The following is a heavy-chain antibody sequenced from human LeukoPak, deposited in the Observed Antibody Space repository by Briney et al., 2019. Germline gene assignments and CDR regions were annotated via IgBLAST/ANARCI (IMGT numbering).Heavy chain of an antibody. D-gene: IGHD5-24*01. CDR1: GFTFSSHG. Sequence: GGSLRLFCAASGFTFSSHGMHWVRQTPGKGLEWVAAVRYDGSNKYYADSVKGRLTISRDNSKNTLYLQMNSLRAEDTAVYYCARTGGRDGYGFDYSGQATLVTVSP. CDR3: ARTGGRDGYGFDY. J-gene: IGHJ4*02. V-gene: IGHV3-33*01. CDR2: VRYDGSNK.